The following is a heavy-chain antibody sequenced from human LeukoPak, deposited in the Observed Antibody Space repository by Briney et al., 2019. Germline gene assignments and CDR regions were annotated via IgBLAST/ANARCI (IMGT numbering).Heavy chain of an antibody. D-gene: IGHD6-13*01. J-gene: IGHJ4*02. CDR3: AKDSWIGSSWTNYFDY. CDR1: GFTSSSYG. V-gene: IGHV3-30*02. Sequence: GGSLRLSCAASGFTSSSYGMHWVRQAPGKGLEWVAFIRYDGSNKYYADSVKGRFTISRDNSKNTLYLQMNSLRAEDTAVYYCAKDSWIGSSWTNYFDYWGQGTLVTVSS. CDR2: IRYDGSNK.